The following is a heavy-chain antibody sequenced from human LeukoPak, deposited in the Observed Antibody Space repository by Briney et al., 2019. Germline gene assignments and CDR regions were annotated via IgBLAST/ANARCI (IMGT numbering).Heavy chain of an antibody. CDR2: IYTSGST. CDR3: ARGGRGDY. Sequence: TLSLTCTVSGGSISSGSYYWSWIRQPAGKGLEWIGRIYTSGSTNYNPSLKSRVTISVDTSKNQFSLKLSSVTAADTAVYYCARGGRGDYWGQGTLVTVSS. CDR1: GGSISSGSYY. J-gene: IGHJ4*02. V-gene: IGHV4-61*02.